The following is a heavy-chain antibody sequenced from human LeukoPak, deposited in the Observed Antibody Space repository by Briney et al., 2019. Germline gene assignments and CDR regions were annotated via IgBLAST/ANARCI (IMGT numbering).Heavy chain of an antibody. Sequence: PGGSLRLSCAASGFTFSTYNMLWVRQTPGKGLEWVANIKQDGSEKYYVDSVKGRFTISRDNAKNSLYLQMNSLRAEDTAVYYCARESGPLAFDIWGQGTMVTVSS. V-gene: IGHV3-7*01. CDR2: IKQDGSEK. J-gene: IGHJ3*02. CDR1: GFTFSTYN. CDR3: ARESGPLAFDI.